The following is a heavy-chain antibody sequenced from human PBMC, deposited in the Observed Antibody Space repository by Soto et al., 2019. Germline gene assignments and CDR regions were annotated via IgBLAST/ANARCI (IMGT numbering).Heavy chain of an antibody. CDR3: ARDSCGGDCYYLHYFDY. V-gene: IGHV3-30-3*01. Sequence: PGGSLRLSCAASGFTFSSYAMHWVRQAPGKGLEWVAVISYDGSNKYYADSVKGRFTISRDNSKNTLYLQMNSLRAEDTAVYYCARDSCGGDCYYLHYFDYWRQGTLVTVSS. CDR2: ISYDGSNK. CDR1: GFTFSSYA. J-gene: IGHJ4*02. D-gene: IGHD2-21*02.